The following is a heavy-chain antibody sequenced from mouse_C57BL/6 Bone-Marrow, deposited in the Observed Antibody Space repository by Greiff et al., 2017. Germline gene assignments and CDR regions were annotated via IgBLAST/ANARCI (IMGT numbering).Heavy chain of an antibody. Sequence: QVQLQQPGAELVKPGASVKMSCKASGYTFTSYWITWVKQRPGQGLEWVGDIYPGSGSTNYNEKFKSKATLTVDTSSSTAYMQLSSMTSEDSAVYYCARNGYSSYYFDYWGQGTTLTVSS. J-gene: IGHJ2*01. CDR3: ARNGYSSYYFDY. CDR2: IYPGSGST. CDR1: GYTFTSYW. V-gene: IGHV1-55*01. D-gene: IGHD2-3*01.